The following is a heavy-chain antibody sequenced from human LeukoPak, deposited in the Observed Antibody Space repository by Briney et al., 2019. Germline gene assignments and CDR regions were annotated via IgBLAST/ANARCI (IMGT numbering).Heavy chain of an antibody. Sequence: PGGSLRLSCAASGFTFRSFTMNWVRQAPGKGLEWVSSISSSSISIYYADSVKGRFTISRDNAKNSLYLQMNSLRAEDTAVYYCSRAKAAAGTGMDVWGQGTTVTVSS. CDR3: SRAKAAAGTGMDV. D-gene: IGHD6-13*01. V-gene: IGHV3-21*01. CDR1: GFTFRSFT. CDR2: ISSSSISI. J-gene: IGHJ6*02.